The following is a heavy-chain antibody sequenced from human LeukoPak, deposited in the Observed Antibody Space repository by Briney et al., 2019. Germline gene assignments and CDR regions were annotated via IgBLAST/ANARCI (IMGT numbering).Heavy chain of an antibody. J-gene: IGHJ4*02. V-gene: IGHV4-59*01. D-gene: IGHD3-22*01. CDR3: ARVTRYYDSSGYYSHFDY. CDR1: GGSISSYY. CDR2: MYYSGST. Sequence: SETLSLTCTVSGGSISSYYWSWIRQPPGKGLEWIGYMYYSGSTNYNPSLKSRVTISVDTPKNQFSLKLSSVTAADAAVYYCARVTRYYDSSGYYSHFDYWGQGTLVTVSS.